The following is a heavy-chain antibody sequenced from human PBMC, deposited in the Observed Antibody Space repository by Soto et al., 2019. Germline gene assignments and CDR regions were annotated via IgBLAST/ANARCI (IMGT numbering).Heavy chain of an antibody. CDR3: VRDLDGSGSYYTDY. CDR1: GYTFTGYY. CDR2: ISAYNGNI. D-gene: IGHD3-10*01. Sequence: ASVKVSCKASGYTFTGYYMHWVRQAPGQGLEWMGWISAYNGNIKYAQNLQGRVTMITDTSTSTAYMEMRSLRSDDTAVYYCVRDLDGSGSYYTDYWGPGTLVTVSS. J-gene: IGHJ4*02. V-gene: IGHV1-18*04.